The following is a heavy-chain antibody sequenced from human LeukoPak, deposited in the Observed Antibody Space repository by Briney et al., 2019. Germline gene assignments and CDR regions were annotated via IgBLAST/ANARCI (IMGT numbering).Heavy chain of an antibody. D-gene: IGHD4-17*01. Sequence: GASVKVSCKDSGYTFTAQYMHWVRQAPGQGLEWMGWINPNNGDTQYAQSFLGRVTMTRDTSTTTAYMELSSLRSDDTAVYFCARMAASYGDYRDNWGQGTLVTVSS. V-gene: IGHV1-2*02. CDR3: ARMAASYGDYRDN. CDR2: INPNNGDT. CDR1: GYTFTAQY. J-gene: IGHJ4*02.